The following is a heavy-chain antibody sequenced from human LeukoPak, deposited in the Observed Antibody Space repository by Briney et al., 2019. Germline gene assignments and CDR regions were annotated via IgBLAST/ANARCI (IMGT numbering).Heavy chain of an antibody. J-gene: IGHJ4*02. D-gene: IGHD3-22*01. V-gene: IGHV4-59*08. CDR3: ARAYDNSAFDY. Sequence: SETLSLTCTVSGGSISSFYWNWIRQPPGKGLEWIGYIYYSGSTNYNPSLKSRVTISVDTSKNQFSLKLRSVTAADTAVYYCARAYDNSAFDYWGQGTLVTVSS. CDR1: GGSISSFY. CDR2: IYYSGST.